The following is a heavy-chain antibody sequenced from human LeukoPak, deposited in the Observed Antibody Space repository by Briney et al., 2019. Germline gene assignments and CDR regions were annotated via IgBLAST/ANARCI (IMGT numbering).Heavy chain of an antibody. D-gene: IGHD1-1*01. CDR1: GFTFSSHW. J-gene: IGHJ3*02. CDR2: IHEDGSET. V-gene: IGHV3-7*01. CDR3: ARMQVDTGYRPFDI. Sequence: PGGSLRLSCVASGFTFSSHWMAWVRQAPGKGLEWVAKIHEDGSETSYVDSTKGRLAISRDNAKNSLHLQMNSLRAEDTGLYYCARMQVDTGYRPFDIWGQGTMVTVSS.